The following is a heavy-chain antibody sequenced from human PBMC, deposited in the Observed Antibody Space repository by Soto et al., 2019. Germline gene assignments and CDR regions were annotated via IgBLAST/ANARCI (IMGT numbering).Heavy chain of an antibody. CDR1: GYTFTSYG. CDR3: ARDAWVLLAAAGTWDAFDI. J-gene: IGHJ3*02. Sequence: GASVKVSCKASGYTFTSYGISWVRQAPGQGLEWMGWISAYNGNTNYAQKLQGRVTMTTGTSTSTAYMELRSLRSDDTAVYYCARDAWVLLAAAGTWDAFDIWGQGTMVTVSS. D-gene: IGHD6-13*01. V-gene: IGHV1-18*01. CDR2: ISAYNGNT.